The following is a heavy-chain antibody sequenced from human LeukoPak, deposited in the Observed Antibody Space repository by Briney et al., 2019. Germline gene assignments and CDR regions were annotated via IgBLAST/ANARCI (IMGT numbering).Heavy chain of an antibody. V-gene: IGHV4-59*01. Sequence: SETLSLTCTVSGGSISSYYWSWIRQPPGKGLEWIGYIYYSGSTNYNPSLKSRVTISVDTSKNQFSLKLSSVTAADTAVYYCARGHGYYYGMDVWGQGTTVTVTS. CDR1: GGSISSYY. J-gene: IGHJ6*02. CDR2: IYYSGST. CDR3: ARGHGYYYGMDV.